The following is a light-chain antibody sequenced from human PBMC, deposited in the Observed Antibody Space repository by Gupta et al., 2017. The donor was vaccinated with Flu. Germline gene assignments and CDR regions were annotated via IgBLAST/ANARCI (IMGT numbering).Light chain of an antibody. CDR3: VRDGGRGPLV. Sequence: TVVPPSPSFSVSPGGTVTLTCGLSSGSVSTSYYPSWYQQTPGQAPRPLIYSTDRRSAGVPDRFSGSICGKKAALTITGAKEDEESVYYCVRDGGRGPLVFGGGTKVTVL. V-gene: IGLV8-61*01. CDR2: STD. CDR1: SGSVSTSYY. J-gene: IGLJ3*02.